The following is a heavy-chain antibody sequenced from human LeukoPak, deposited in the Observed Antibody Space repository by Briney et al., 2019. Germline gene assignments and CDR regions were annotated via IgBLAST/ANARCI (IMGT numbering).Heavy chain of an antibody. Sequence: SETLSLTCTVSGGSISSSNWWSWVRQPPGKGLEWIGEIYHSGSTNYNPSLKSRVTISVDKSKNQFSLKLSSVTAADTAVYYCARNHPYYDFWSGYHYPHYFDYWGQGTLVTVSS. V-gene: IGHV4-4*02. J-gene: IGHJ4*02. CDR1: GGSISSSNW. D-gene: IGHD3-3*01. CDR3: ARNHPYYDFWSGYHYPHYFDY. CDR2: IYHSGST.